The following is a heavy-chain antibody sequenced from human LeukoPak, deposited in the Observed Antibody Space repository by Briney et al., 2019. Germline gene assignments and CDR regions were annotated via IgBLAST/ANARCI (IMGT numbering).Heavy chain of an antibody. CDR3: ARDKKSGESSEIDY. D-gene: IGHD3-10*01. CDR1: GFTFSNYW. J-gene: IGHJ4*02. V-gene: IGHV3-74*01. Sequence: GGSLRLSCAASGFTFSNYWVHWVRQAPGKGLVWVSRINRDGSTTNYADSVKGRFTVSRDNAKNTLNLQMNSLRAVDTAVYYCARDKKSGESSEIDYWGQGTLVTVSS. CDR2: INRDGSTT.